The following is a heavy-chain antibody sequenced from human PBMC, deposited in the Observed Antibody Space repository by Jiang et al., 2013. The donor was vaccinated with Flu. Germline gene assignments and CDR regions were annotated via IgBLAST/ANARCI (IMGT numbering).Heavy chain of an antibody. CDR1: GYTFTNYW. Sequence: SLRISCKGSGYTFTNYWISWVRQMPGKGLEWMGGLILMTLMTTTVRPSEATSTISVDNSINTAYLRWYSLKASDSAMYYCARHNGPTVHQRSLPGNIWLDPWGQGTLVTVSS. J-gene: IGHJ5*02. CDR2: LILMTLMT. CDR3: ARHNGPTVHQRSLPGNIWLDP. V-gene: IGHV5-10-1*01. D-gene: IGHD6-13*01.